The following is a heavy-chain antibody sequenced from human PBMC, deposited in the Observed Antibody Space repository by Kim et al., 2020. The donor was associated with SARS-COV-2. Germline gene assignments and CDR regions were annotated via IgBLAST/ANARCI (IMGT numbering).Heavy chain of an antibody. D-gene: IGHD3-9*01. Sequence: KYNPSLKSRDTISVATSKIQFSLNLSSMSAADTAVYYCARGLPINYYGMDVWGQGTTVTVSS. J-gene: IGHJ6*02. V-gene: IGHV4-59*09. CDR3: ARGLPINYYGMDV.